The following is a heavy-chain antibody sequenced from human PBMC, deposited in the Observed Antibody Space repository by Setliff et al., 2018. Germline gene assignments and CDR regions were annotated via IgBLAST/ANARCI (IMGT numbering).Heavy chain of an antibody. V-gene: IGHV1-18*01. J-gene: IGHJ5*02. CDR3: ARVRYYYDSSGWFDP. Sequence: GASVKVSCKASGYTVTSYGISWVRQAPGQGLEWMGWISAYNGNTNYAQKLQGRVTMTTDTSTSTAYMELRSLRSDDTAVYYCARVRYYYDSSGWFDPWGQGTLVTVSS. D-gene: IGHD3-22*01. CDR1: GYTVTSYG. CDR2: ISAYNGNT.